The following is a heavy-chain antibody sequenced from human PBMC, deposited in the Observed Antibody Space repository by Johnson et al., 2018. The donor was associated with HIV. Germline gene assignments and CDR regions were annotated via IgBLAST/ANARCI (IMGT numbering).Heavy chain of an antibody. CDR2: IGPAGDT. V-gene: IGHV3-13*01. J-gene: IGHJ3*02. CDR3: ARGRAGGAFDI. CDR1: GFTFSSYD. Sequence: VQLVESGGGLVQPGGSLRLSCAASGFTFSSYDMHWVRQATGKGLEWVSAIGPAGDTYYPGSVKGRFTISRENAKNSLYLQMNSLRAGDTAVYYCARGRAGGAFDIWGQGTMVTVSS. D-gene: IGHD3-10*01.